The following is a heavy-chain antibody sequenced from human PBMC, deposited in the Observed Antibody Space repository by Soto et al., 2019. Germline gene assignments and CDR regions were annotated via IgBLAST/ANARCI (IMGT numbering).Heavy chain of an antibody. CDR2: IRAYNGNT. CDR3: AREGPPSWN. J-gene: IGHJ4*02. V-gene: IGHV1-18*01. Sequence: QVQLVQSGAEVKKPGASVKVSCKASGYTFTSYGISWVRQAPGQGLEWMGWIRAYNGNTNYPQQLRGRVTMTTDTSTSTVYLELRSLKSDDTAVYYCAREGPPSWNWGQGTLVTVSS. D-gene: IGHD2-2*01. CDR1: GYTFTSYG.